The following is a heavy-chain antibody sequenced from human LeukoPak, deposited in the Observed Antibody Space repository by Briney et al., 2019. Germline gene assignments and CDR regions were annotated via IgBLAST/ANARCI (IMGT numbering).Heavy chain of an antibody. Sequence: GGSLRLSCAASGFTFSSYSMNWVRQAPGKGLEWVSYISSSSSTIYYADSVKGRFTISRDNAKNSLYLQMNSLRAEDTAVYYCARDEADWGGDAFDIWGQGTMVTVSS. D-gene: IGHD2-21*01. J-gene: IGHJ3*02. CDR3: ARDEADWGGDAFDI. CDR1: GFTFSSYS. CDR2: ISSSSSTI. V-gene: IGHV3-48*01.